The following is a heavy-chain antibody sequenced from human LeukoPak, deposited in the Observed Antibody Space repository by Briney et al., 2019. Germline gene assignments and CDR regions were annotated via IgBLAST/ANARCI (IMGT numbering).Heavy chain of an antibody. V-gene: IGHV3-30*18. J-gene: IGHJ4*02. Sequence: GRSLRLSCAASVFTLRSYGVHWVRQAPDKGLEWVAVISYDGSNKYYADSVKGRFTISRDNTKNTLYLQINSLRPKNTAVYYCAKVVRWLDPDFDYWGQGTLVTVSS. CDR1: VFTLRSYG. CDR2: ISYDGSNK. D-gene: IGHD6-19*01. CDR3: AKVVRWLDPDFDY.